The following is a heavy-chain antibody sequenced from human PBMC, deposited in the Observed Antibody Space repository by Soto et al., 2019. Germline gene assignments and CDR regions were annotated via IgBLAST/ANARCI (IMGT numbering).Heavy chain of an antibody. V-gene: IGHV1-69*13. CDR1: GGTFSSYI. CDR2: IIPIFGTA. CDR3: ARAFATNKYWFDP. Sequence: PVKVSCKASGGTFSSYIISWVRQAPGQGLEWMGGIIPIFGTANYAQKFQDRVTITADESTTTAYMELSGLRSEDTAVYYCARAFATNKYWFDPWGQGTLVTVSS. J-gene: IGHJ5*02. D-gene: IGHD3-16*01.